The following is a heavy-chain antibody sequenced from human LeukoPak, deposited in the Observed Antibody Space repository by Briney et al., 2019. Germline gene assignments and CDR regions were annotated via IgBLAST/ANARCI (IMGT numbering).Heavy chain of an antibody. Sequence: GGSLRLSCAASELTFTNYAMTWVRQAPGKGLEWVSSITASGGDIFHADSVKGRFTISRDNSKNTLYLQMNSLRAEDTAVYYCAKGSSDYYYDYWGQGTLVTVSA. D-gene: IGHD3-22*01. CDR1: ELTFTNYA. CDR3: AKGSSDYYYDY. CDR2: ITASGGDI. J-gene: IGHJ4*02. V-gene: IGHV3-23*01.